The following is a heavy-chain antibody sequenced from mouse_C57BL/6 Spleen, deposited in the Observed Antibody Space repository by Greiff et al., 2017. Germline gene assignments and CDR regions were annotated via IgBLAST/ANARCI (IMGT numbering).Heavy chain of an antibody. Sequence: VQLQQSVAELVRPGASVKLSCTASGFNIKNTYMHWVKQRPEQGLEWIGRIDPANGNTKYAPKYQGKATITADTSSNTAYLQLSSLTSEDTPIYYCAIYIVTRGGFDNRGQGTTRTVSS. D-gene: IGHD1-3*01. V-gene: IGHV14-3*01. CDR2: IDPANGNT. CDR3: AIYIVTRGGFDN. J-gene: IGHJ2*01. CDR1: GFNIKNTY.